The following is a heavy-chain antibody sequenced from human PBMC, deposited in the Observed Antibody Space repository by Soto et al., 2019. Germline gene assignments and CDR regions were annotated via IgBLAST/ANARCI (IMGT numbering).Heavy chain of an antibody. V-gene: IGHV4-34*01. J-gene: IGHJ5*02. Sequence: PWETLSLTCAFYVVSFSGYYWSCIRHPPGKWLEWIGEINHSGSTNYNPSLKSRVTISVDTSKNQFSLKLSSVTAEDTAVYYCARGRSGSYYRVRFYWFERWGQGTLVNVSS. CDR1: VVSFSGYY. D-gene: IGHD1-26*01. CDR2: INHSGST. CDR3: ARGRSGSYYRVRFYWFER.